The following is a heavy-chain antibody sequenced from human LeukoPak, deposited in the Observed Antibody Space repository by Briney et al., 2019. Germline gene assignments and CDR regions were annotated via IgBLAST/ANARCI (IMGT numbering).Heavy chain of an antibody. CDR2: IRNRGDSYST. CDR3: TDLGTPY. V-gene: IGHV3-72*01. CDR1: GLTFSDHF. J-gene: IGHJ4*02. Sequence: GGSLRLSCAVSGLTFSDHFMDWVRQAPGKGLEWVGRIRNRGDSYSTGYGAAVKGRFTISRDDSQNTLYLQMNNMETEDTAVYYCTDLGTPYWGQGTPVTVTS.